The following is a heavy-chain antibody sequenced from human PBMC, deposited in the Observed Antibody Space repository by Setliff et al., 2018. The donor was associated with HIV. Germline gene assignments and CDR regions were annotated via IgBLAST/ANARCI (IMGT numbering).Heavy chain of an antibody. CDR1: GYTFSSYD. J-gene: IGHJ6*03. CDR3: ARARRDSYDRGRRSHYYIDV. Sequence: ASVKVSCKASGYTFSSYDINWVRQATGQGLEWMGWMNPNSGNTGYAQKFQGRVTMTRDTSISTAYMELNNLKFEDTAVYYCARARRDSYDRGRRSHYYIDVWARGATVTVSS. CDR2: MNPNSGNT. V-gene: IGHV1-8*02. D-gene: IGHD3-22*01.